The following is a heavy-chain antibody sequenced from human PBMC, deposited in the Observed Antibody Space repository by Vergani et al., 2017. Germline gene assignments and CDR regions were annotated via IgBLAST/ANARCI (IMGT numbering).Heavy chain of an antibody. D-gene: IGHD6-13*01. Sequence: EVQLLESGGGLVQPGGSLRLSCAASGFTFSTYAMSWVRQAPGKGLEWVSAISGSGGSTYYADTVKGRFTISRDNSKNTLYLQMNSPRAEDTAVYYCAKSTRSWRGSNSDYWGQGTLVTVSS. J-gene: IGHJ4*02. CDR2: ISGSGGST. V-gene: IGHV3-23*01. CDR1: GFTFSTYA. CDR3: AKSTRSWRGSNSDY.